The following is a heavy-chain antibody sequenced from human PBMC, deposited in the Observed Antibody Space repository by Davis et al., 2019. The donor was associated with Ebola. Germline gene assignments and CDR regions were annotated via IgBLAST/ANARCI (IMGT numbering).Heavy chain of an antibody. Sequence: AASVKVSCKASPNTFTSYGVSWVRQAPGQGLEWMGWISAYNGNTNYAQKVQSRVTMTTDTSTNTAYMELRSLRSDDTAVYYCARALDSSSWGKNHYHYYGLDVWGQGTTVTVSS. V-gene: IGHV1-18*04. CDR2: ISAYNGNT. D-gene: IGHD6-13*01. CDR1: PNTFTSYG. CDR3: ARALDSSSWGKNHYHYYGLDV. J-gene: IGHJ6*02.